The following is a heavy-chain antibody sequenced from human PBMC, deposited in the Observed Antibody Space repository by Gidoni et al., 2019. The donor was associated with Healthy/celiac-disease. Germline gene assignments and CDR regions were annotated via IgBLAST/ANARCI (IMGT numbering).Heavy chain of an antibody. CDR2: IYYSGIT. J-gene: IGHJ5*02. V-gene: IGHV4-61*01. D-gene: IGHD2-2*01. Sequence: QVQLQESGPGLVKPSETLSLTCTVSGGSGSSGSYYWSWIRQPPGKGLEWIGYIYYSGITNYNPSLKSRVTISVDTSKNQFSLKLSSVTAADTAVYYCARARNYCSSTSCIPFDPWGQGTLVTVSS. CDR1: GGSGSSGSYY. CDR3: ARARNYCSSTSCIPFDP.